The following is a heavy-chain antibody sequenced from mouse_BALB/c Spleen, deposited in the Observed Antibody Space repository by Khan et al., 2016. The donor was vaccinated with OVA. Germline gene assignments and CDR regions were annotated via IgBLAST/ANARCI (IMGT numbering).Heavy chain of an antibody. CDR2: INYSGNT. CDR1: GYSITSEYA. CDR3: TRKDYYDYDPFPY. D-gene: IGHD2-4*01. Sequence: EVQLQESGPGLVKPSQSLSLTCTVTGYSITSEYAWNWIRQFSGNKLEWMGYINYSGNTRFNPSLKSRTSITRDTSKNQFFLQLNSVTTEDTATYYCTRKDYYDYDPFPYWGQGTLVTVSA. V-gene: IGHV3-2*02. J-gene: IGHJ3*01.